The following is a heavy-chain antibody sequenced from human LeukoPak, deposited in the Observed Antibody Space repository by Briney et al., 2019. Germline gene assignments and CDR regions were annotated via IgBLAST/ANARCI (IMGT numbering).Heavy chain of an antibody. CDR3: AKEGKTVTITGSDYYYGMDV. D-gene: IGHD4-11*01. CDR2: ISYDGSNK. J-gene: IGHJ6*02. V-gene: IGHV3-30*18. CDR1: GFTFSSYG. Sequence: SGGSLRLSCAASGFTFSSYGMHWVRQAPGKGLEWVAVISYDGSNKYYADSVKGRFTISRDNSKNTLYLQMNSLRAGDTAVYYCAKEGKTVTITGSDYYYGMDVWGQGTTVTVSS.